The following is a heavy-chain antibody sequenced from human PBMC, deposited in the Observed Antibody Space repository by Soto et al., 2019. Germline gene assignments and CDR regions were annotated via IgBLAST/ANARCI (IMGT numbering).Heavy chain of an antibody. CDR2: ISAYNGNT. J-gene: IGHJ6*02. D-gene: IGHD1-26*01. CDR3: ARDLPVGRIYYYGMDV. V-gene: IGHV1-18*01. CDR1: GYTFTSYG. Sequence: QVQLVQSGAEVKKPGASVKVSCKASGYTFTSYGISWVRQAPGQGLEWMGWISAYNGNTNYAQKLQGRVTMPTDTSTSTAYMELRGLRSDDTAVYYCARDLPVGRIYYYGMDVWGQGTTVTVSS.